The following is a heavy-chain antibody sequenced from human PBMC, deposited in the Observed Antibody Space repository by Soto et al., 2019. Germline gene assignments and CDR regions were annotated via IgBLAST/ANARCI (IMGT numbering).Heavy chain of an antibody. CDR3: ARSQWQHRGDYYYGMDV. Sequence: ASVKVSCKASGYTFTSYGISWVRQAPGQGLEWMGWISAYNGNTNYAQKLQGRVTMTTDTSTSTAYMELRSLRSDDTAVYYCARSQWQHRGDYYYGMDVWGQGTTVTVSS. V-gene: IGHV1-18*01. CDR2: ISAYNGNT. CDR1: GYTFTSYG. D-gene: IGHD6-19*01. J-gene: IGHJ6*02.